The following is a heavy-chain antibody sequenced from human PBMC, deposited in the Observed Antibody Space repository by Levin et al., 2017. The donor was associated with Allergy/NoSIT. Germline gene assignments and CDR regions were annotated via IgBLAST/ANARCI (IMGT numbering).Heavy chain of an antibody. Sequence: SETLSLTCKVSGGSISSGSYYWSWIRQPAATGLEWIGRIYSSGSANYNPSLKSRVTISVDTSKNQFSLKLSSVTAADTAVYYCARAEVGSEHWGQGILVTVSS. CDR1: GGSISSGSYY. CDR3: ARAEVGSEH. D-gene: IGHD3-10*01. J-gene: IGHJ4*02. CDR2: IYSSGSA. V-gene: IGHV4-61*02.